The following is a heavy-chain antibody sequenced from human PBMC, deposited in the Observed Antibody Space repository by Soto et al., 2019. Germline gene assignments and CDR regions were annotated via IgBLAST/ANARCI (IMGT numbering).Heavy chain of an antibody. CDR3: AREPATTSFDS. CDR2: TYYRFHCFH. CDR1: GDRVSSKNAA. Sequence: PSQTLSLTCAISGDRVSSKNAAWNWIRLTMLIGVECRTRTYYRFHCFHHYAKTVESRITVNPTTSRNQFCLQLSSVTTEVTIVYYCAREPATTSFDSWGQGNLVTVSS. V-gene: IGHV6-1*01. J-gene: IGHJ4*02. D-gene: IGHD1-1*01.